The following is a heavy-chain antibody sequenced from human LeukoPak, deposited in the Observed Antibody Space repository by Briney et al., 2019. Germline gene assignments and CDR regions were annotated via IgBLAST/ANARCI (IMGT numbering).Heavy chain of an antibody. CDR2: IKYDGDEE. CDR3: RSGGAAPGAFDN. J-gene: IGHJ4*02. D-gene: IGHD4/OR15-4a*01. V-gene: IGHV3-7*01. CDR1: GGSFSGYY. Sequence: ETLSLTCAVYGGSFSGYYWSWMRQAPGKGLEWVANIKYDGDEEYYVDSVKGRFIISRDNAKNSLYLQLNSLRVEDTAVYYCRSGGAAPGAFDNWGQGTLVTVSP.